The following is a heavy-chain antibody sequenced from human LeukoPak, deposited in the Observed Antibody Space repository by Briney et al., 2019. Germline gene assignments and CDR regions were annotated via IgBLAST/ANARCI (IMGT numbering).Heavy chain of an antibody. CDR1: GFTFSSYG. V-gene: IGHV3-30*02. Sequence: RPGGSLRLSCAASGFTFSSYGMHWVRQAPGKGLEWVAFIRYDGSNKYYADSVKGRFTISRDNSKNTLYLQMNSLRAEDTAVYYCAKDPNSSGWYGFDYYYYYYMDVWGKGTTVTISS. CDR2: IRYDGSNK. D-gene: IGHD6-19*01. J-gene: IGHJ6*03. CDR3: AKDPNSSGWYGFDYYYYYYMDV.